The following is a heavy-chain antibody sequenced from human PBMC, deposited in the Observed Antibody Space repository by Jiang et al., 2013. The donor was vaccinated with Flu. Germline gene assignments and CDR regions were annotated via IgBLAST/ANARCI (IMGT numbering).Heavy chain of an antibody. CDR1: GYSFTNYW. CDR3: ARLPRVVEMATFLAFDI. Sequence: GAEVKKPGESLKISCKGSGYSFTNYWIGWVRHMPGKGLEWMGIIYPGDSDTRYSPSFQGQVTISADKSISTAYLQWSSLKAADTAMYYCARLPRVVEMATFLAFDIWGQGTTVSVSS. J-gene: IGHJ3*02. V-gene: IGHV5-51*03. CDR2: IYPGDSDT. D-gene: IGHD5-24*01.